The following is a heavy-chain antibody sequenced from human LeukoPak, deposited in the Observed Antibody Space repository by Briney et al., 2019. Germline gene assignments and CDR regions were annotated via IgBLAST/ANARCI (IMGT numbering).Heavy chain of an antibody. V-gene: IGHV1-69*04. Sequence: SVKVSCKASGGTFSSYAISWVRQAPGQGLEWMGRIIPILGIANYAQKFQGRVTITADKSTSTAYMELSSLRSEDTAVYYCARAYYYDSSGYKAFDIWGQGTMVTVSS. D-gene: IGHD3-22*01. J-gene: IGHJ3*02. CDR3: ARAYYYDSSGYKAFDI. CDR1: GGTFSSYA. CDR2: IIPILGIA.